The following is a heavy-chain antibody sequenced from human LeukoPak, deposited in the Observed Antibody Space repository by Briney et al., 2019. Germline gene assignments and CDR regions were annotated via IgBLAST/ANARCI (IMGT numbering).Heavy chain of an antibody. V-gene: IGHV3-9*01. D-gene: IGHD2-15*01. CDR1: GFSFDYHA. CDR2: ISDNGVTI. Sequence: GGSLRLSCAASGFSFDYHAMHWVRQAPGKGQEWVSVISDNGVTIGYADSVKGRFTISRDNAKNSLYLQMDSLKVEDTALYYCVKDHCSGRACYPGNHWGQGTLVTVSS. J-gene: IGHJ1*01. CDR3: VKDHCSGRACYPGNH.